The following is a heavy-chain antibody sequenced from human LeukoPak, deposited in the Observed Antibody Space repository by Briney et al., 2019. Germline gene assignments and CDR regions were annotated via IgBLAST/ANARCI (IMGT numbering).Heavy chain of an antibody. D-gene: IGHD2-2*01. CDR3: ALYCSSTSCFSY. CDR1: GFTFSSYG. CDR2: ISYDGSNK. Sequence: GRSLRLSCAASGFTFSSYGMHWVRQAPGKGLEWVAVISYDGSNKYYADSVKGRFTISRDNSKNTLYLQMNSLRAEDTAVYYCALYCSSTSCFSYWGQGTLVTVSS. J-gene: IGHJ4*02. V-gene: IGHV3-30*03.